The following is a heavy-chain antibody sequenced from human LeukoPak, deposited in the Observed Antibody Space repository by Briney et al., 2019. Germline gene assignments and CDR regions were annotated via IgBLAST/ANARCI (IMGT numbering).Heavy chain of an antibody. D-gene: IGHD6-13*01. CDR3: AKDVVAAAGPQGYYYYMDV. J-gene: IGHJ6*03. CDR1: GFTVSSNY. Sequence: GGSLRLSCAASGFTVSSNYMSWVRQAPGKGLEWVAFIRYDGSNKYYADSVKGRFTISRDNSKNTLYLQMNSLRAEDTAVYYCAKDVVAAAGPQGYYYYMDVWGHGTLVTVSS. CDR2: IRYDGSNK. V-gene: IGHV3-30*02.